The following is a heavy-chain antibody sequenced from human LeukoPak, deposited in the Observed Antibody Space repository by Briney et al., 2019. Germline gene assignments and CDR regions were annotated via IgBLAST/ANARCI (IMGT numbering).Heavy chain of an antibody. CDR2: ISGSGGNT. J-gene: IGHJ4*02. CDR3: AKKSLGISGRYYLDY. CDR1: GFTFSTYA. V-gene: IGHV3-23*01. Sequence: GGSPTLSCAASGFTFSTYAMSWVRQAPGKGLEWVSAISGSGGNTYYADSVKGRFTISRDNSKNTLYLQMNSLRAEDTAVYYCAKKSLGISGRYYLDYWGQGTLVTVSS. D-gene: IGHD1-26*01.